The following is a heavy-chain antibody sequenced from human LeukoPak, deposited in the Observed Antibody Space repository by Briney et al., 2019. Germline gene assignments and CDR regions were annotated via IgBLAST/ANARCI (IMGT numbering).Heavy chain of an antibody. D-gene: IGHD3-10*01. Sequence: TGGSLRLSCAASGFTFSSYAMSWVRQAPGKGLEWVSAISGSGGSTYYADSVKGRFTISRDNSKNTLYLQMNSLRAEDTAVYYCAKDSPTYFHYHYYMDVWGKGTTVTVSS. J-gene: IGHJ6*03. CDR3: AKDSPTYFHYHYYMDV. V-gene: IGHV3-23*01. CDR2: ISGSGGST. CDR1: GFTFSSYA.